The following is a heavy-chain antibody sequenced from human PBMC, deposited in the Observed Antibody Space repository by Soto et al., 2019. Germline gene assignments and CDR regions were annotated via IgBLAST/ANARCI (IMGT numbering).Heavy chain of an antibody. V-gene: IGHV6-1*01. Sequence: HVQLQQSGPGLVKPSQTLSLTCVISGDSVSIYSGAWNWIRQSPSRGLEWLGRTYYRSKWYYDYAESVKSRIIISVDTSKNQFSLQLKSVTPEDAAVYYCATDPGYSLDYWGQGTQVTVSS. J-gene: IGHJ4*02. D-gene: IGHD5-12*01. CDR1: GDSVSIYSGA. CDR3: ATDPGYSLDY. CDR2: TYYRSKWYY.